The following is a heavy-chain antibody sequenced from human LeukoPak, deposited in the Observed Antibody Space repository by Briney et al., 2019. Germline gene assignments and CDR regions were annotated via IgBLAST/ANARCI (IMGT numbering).Heavy chain of an antibody. V-gene: IGHV3-23*01. Sequence: HTGGSLRLSCAASGFIFSSYAMSWVRQAPGKGLEWVSAISSSSGSTYYADSVKGRFTISRDNSKNTLYLQMNSLRAEDTAVYYCAPLTPITGSGGSRTDYWGQGILVTVSS. CDR1: GFIFSSYA. CDR2: ISSSSGST. D-gene: IGHD3-16*01. CDR3: APLTPITGSGGSRTDY. J-gene: IGHJ4*02.